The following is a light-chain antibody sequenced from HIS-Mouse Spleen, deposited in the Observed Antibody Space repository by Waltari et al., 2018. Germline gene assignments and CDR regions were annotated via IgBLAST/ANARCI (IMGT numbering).Light chain of an antibody. CDR1: ALPTQY. CDR3: QSADSSGTGWV. J-gene: IGLJ3*02. Sequence: SYELTQPPSVSVSPGQTARITCSGDALPTQYAYWYQQKPGQAPVLVIYKASERPSGIPERFSGSSSGTTVTLTISGVQAEDEADYYCQSADSSGTGWVFGGGTKLTVL. V-gene: IGLV3-25*03. CDR2: KAS.